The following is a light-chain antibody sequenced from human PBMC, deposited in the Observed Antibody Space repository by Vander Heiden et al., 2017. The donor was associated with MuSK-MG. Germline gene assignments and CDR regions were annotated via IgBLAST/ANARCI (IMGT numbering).Light chain of an antibody. Sequence: DTQMTQSPSSLSASVGDRVTISCRASQSVSTYLNWYQQKPGKAPKLLIHAASSLQSGVPSRFSGSGSGTDFTLTISSLQPEDFTIYYCQQSDSTPRSFGQGTNVEIK. J-gene: IGKJ2*01. V-gene: IGKV1-39*01. CDR2: AAS. CDR1: QSVSTY. CDR3: QQSDSTPRS.